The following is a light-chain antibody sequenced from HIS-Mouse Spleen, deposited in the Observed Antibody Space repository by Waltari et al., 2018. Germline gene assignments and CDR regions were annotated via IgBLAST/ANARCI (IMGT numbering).Light chain of an antibody. V-gene: IGLV1-47*01. CDR2: RNN. CDR3: AAWDDSLSGPV. Sequence: QSVLTQPPSASGTPGQRVTISCSGSSSNIGSNYVYWYQQLPGTAPKLLIYRNNPRPSGFPCRFSGSNAGTSASLAISGLRSEDEADYYCAAWDDSLSGPVFGGGTKLTVL. CDR1: SSNIGSNY. J-gene: IGLJ3*02.